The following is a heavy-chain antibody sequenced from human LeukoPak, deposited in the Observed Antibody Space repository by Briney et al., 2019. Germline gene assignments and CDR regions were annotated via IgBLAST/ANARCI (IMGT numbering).Heavy chain of an antibody. V-gene: IGHV3-21*01. Sequence: GGSLRLSCAASGFTLSSHSITWVRQAPGKGLEWVSSISESGSYIYYADSVKGRFTISRDNAKNSLFLQMNSLRAEDTAVYYCARSKTFSGSYRYYGMDVWGQGTTVTVSS. J-gene: IGHJ6*02. CDR1: GFTLSSHS. CDR3: ARSKTFSGSYRYYGMDV. CDR2: ISESGSYI. D-gene: IGHD1-26*01.